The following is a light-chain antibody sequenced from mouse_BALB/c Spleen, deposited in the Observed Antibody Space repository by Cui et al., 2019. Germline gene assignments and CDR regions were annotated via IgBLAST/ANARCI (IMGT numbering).Light chain of an antibody. CDR3: HQRSSYPWT. V-gene: IGKV4-69*01. Sequence: QILLTLSPAILSASSGEKVTMTCSASSSESYMHWYQQKPGSSPKPWIYDTSNLASGFPARFSGSGSGTSYSLIISSMEAEDAATYYCHQRSSYPWTFGGGTKLEIK. CDR2: DTS. J-gene: IGKJ1*01. CDR1: SSESY.